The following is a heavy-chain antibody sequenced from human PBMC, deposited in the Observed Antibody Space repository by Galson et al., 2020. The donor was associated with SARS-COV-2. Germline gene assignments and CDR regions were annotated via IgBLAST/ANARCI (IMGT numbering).Heavy chain of an antibody. Sequence: TGGSLRLSCAASGFTFFDYAMNWVRQAPGKSLEWVAAISGSGSKTFYRESVKGRFTISRDNSQNTLYLQLNSVRTEDTAIYFCVRDPHNWARWRGGFDSWGQGVLVTVSS. D-gene: IGHD1-1*01. V-gene: IGHV3-23*01. CDR2: ISGSGSKT. J-gene: IGHJ4*02. CDR3: VRDPHNWARWRGGFDS. CDR1: GFTFFDYA.